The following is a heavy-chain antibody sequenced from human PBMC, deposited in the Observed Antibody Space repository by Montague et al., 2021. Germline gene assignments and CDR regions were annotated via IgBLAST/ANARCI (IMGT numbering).Heavy chain of an antibody. J-gene: IGHJ4*01. CDR2: IVGDGHYK. CDR1: GFTFSNFW. CDR3: VRDGDGFNFDY. D-gene: IGHD5-24*01. Sequence: SLRLSCAASGFTFSNFWMHWVRQAPGKGLVWVSRIVGDGHYKNYADSVQGRFTISRDNAENILYLQMGGLRVGDTAVYYCVRDGDGFNFDYWGHGTLVTVSS. V-gene: IGHV3-74*01.